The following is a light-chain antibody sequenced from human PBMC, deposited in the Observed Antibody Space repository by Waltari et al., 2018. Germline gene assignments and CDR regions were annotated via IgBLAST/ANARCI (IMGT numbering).Light chain of an antibody. V-gene: IGKV3-11*01. J-gene: IGKJ2*01. CDR2: DAS. CDR3: PLRIHWPYT. Sequence: EIVLTQSPATLSLSPGGRATLSCRASQSLTKYLAWSQQKPGQAPRLLIYDASNRATGVPARFSGSGSGTDFTLTISSLEPEDFAVYYCPLRIHWPYTFGQGTKLE. CDR1: QSLTKY.